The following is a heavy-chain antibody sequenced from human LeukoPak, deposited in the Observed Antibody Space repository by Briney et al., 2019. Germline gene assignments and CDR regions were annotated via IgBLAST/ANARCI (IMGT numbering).Heavy chain of an antibody. CDR2: VYSSGST. J-gene: IGHJ4*02. CDR1: GGSISSSY. Sequence: SETLSLTCTVSGGSISSSYWSWIRQPAGKGLEWIGRVYSSGSTDYNPSLQSRVTMSVDTSKNQFSLKLSSVTAADTAVYYCARSGYSSTWYLFDYWGQGALVTVSS. D-gene: IGHD6-13*01. CDR3: ARSGYSSTWYLFDY. V-gene: IGHV4-4*07.